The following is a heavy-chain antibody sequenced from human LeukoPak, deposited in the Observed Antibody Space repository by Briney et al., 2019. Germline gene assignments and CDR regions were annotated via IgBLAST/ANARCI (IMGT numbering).Heavy chain of an antibody. CDR3: ALSVGATMGFDY. V-gene: IGHV1-2*02. CDR1: GYIFTACY. CDR2: IIPHTGGT. D-gene: IGHD1-26*01. J-gene: IGHJ4*02. Sequence: ASVRVSCKASGYIFTACYMHWVRQAPGQGLEWMGWIIPHTGGTNYAQKFQGRVTMTRDTTISAAYMELSRLRSDDTAVYYCALSVGATMGFDYWGQGTLVTVSS.